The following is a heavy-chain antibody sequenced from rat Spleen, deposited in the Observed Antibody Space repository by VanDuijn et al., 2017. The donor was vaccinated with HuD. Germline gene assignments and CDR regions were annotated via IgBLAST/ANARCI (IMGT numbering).Heavy chain of an antibody. Sequence: EVQLVESGGGLVQPGRSMKLSCAASGFTFSNYDMAWVRQAPTKGLEWVASISYDGSSTYYRDSVKGRFTISRDNAKSTLYLQMDSLRSEDTATYYCTTEHAAPYVMDAWGQGASVTVSS. CDR3: TTEHAAPYVMDA. J-gene: IGHJ4*01. D-gene: IGHD3-1*01. CDR1: GFTFSNYD. CDR2: ISYDGSST. V-gene: IGHV5-20*01.